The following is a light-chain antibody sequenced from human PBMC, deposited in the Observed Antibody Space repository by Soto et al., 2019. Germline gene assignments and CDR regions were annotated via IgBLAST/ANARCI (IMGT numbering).Light chain of an antibody. Sequence: DIQMTQSPSTLSASVGDRVTITCRASQSISSWLAWYQQKPGKAPNLLIYKASTLQSGVPSRFRGSGSGTEFALTISSLQADDFTTYYCHQYNTYSRTFGQGTKVEI. V-gene: IGKV1-5*03. J-gene: IGKJ1*01. CDR3: HQYNTYSRT. CDR2: KAS. CDR1: QSISSW.